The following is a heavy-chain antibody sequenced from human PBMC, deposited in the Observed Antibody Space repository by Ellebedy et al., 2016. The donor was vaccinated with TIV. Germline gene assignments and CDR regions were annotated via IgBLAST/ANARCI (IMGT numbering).Heavy chain of an antibody. CDR2: TSGSGGTT. D-gene: IGHD3-16*01. CDR3: AKDRYDVATRGNPLDAFDI. CDR1: GFIFNNYA. V-gene: IGHV3-23*01. Sequence: GESLKISCAASGFIFNNYAMNWVRQAPGKGLEWVSSTSGSGGTTYNADSVRGRLPFSRDNSKNTLYLQLESLRAEDTAVYYCAKDRYDVATRGNPLDAFDIWGQGTRVTVSS. J-gene: IGHJ3*02.